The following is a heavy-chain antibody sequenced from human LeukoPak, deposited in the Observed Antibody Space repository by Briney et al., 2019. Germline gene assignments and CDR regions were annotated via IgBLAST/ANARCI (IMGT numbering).Heavy chain of an antibody. CDR1: GFTFRNYW. CDR2: IRPDGSQK. V-gene: IGHV3-7*03. Sequence: GGSLRLSCAASGFTFRNYWMSWVRQAPGEGLEWVANIRPDGSQKYYVDSARGRFTISRDNAKSSLYLQMSSLRPEDTATYYCARDLQPRYCSSSSCSPAWGQGTTVTVSS. J-gene: IGHJ6*02. CDR3: ARDLQPRYCSSSSCSPA. D-gene: IGHD2-2*01.